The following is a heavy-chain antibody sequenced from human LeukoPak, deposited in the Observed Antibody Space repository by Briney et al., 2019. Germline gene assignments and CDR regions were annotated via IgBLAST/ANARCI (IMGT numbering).Heavy chain of an antibody. CDR2: MNPDSGNT. Sequence: GASVKVSCTASGYTFTSYDINWVRQATGQGLEWMGWMNPDSGNTDYAQKFQGRVTMTRNTSISTAYMELSSLRSEDTAVYYWARVLDAYGSGTYQDYWGQGTLVTVSS. V-gene: IGHV1-8*01. CDR1: GYTFTSYD. D-gene: IGHD3-10*01. J-gene: IGHJ4*02. CDR3: ARVLDAYGSGTYQDY.